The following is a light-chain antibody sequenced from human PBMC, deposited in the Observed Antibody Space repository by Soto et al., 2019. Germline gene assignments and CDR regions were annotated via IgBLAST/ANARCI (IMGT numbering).Light chain of an antibody. CDR2: DVS. Sequence: QSALTQPRSVSGSPGQSVTISCTGTSSDVGGYNYVSWYQQHPCKAPKLMIYDVSKRPSGVPDSFSGSKSGNTASLTISGLEDEDEAEYYCCSYAGRVVFGGGTKPTVL. V-gene: IGLV2-11*01. J-gene: IGLJ2*01. CDR1: SSDVGGYNY. CDR3: CSYAGRVV.